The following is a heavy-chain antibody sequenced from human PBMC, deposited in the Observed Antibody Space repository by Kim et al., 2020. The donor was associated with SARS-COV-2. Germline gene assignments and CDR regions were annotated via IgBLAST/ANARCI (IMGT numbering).Heavy chain of an antibody. Sequence: ASVKVSCKASGYTFTSYGISWVLQAPGQGLEWMGWISAYNGNTNYAQKLQGRVTMTTDTSTSTAYMELRSLRSDDTAVYYCARRPAQGYYGGDWFDPWGQGTLVTVSS. CDR1: GYTFTSYG. CDR3: ARRPAQGYYGGDWFDP. J-gene: IGHJ5*02. D-gene: IGHD3-22*01. V-gene: IGHV1-18*01. CDR2: ISAYNGNT.